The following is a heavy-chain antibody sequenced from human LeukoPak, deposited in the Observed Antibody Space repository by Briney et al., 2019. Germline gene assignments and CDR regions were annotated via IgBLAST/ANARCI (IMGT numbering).Heavy chain of an antibody. V-gene: IGHV3-30*04. J-gene: IGHJ3*02. CDR2: ISYDGSNK. CDR3: ARDRDDYGSGSYWVAFDI. Sequence: PGRSLRLSCGASGFTFSSYAMHWVRQAPGKGLEWVAVISYDGSNKYYADSVKGRFTISRDNSKNTLYLQMNSLRAEDTAVYYCARDRDDYGSGSYWVAFDIWGQGTMVTVSS. D-gene: IGHD3-10*01. CDR1: GFTFSSYA.